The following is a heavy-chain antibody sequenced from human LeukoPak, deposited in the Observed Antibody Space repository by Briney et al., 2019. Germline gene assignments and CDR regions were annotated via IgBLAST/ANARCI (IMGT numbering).Heavy chain of an antibody. CDR2: ISSDGRDK. J-gene: IGHJ4*02. V-gene: IGHV3-30*03. D-gene: IGHD3-10*01. CDR1: GFTFNNYW. Sequence: GGSLRLSCAASGFTFNNYWIHWVRQAPGKGLEWVAVISSDGRDKYYADSLKGRFTISRDDSKNTLYLQMNSLGGEDSAVYYCARDGALDYWGQATLVTVSS. CDR3: ARDGALDY.